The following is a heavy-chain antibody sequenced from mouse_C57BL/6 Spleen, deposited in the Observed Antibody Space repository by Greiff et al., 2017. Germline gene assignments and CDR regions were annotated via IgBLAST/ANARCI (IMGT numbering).Heavy chain of an antibody. Sequence: EVHLVESGAELVRPGASVKLSCTASGFNIKDDYMHWVKQRPEQGLEWIGWIDPENGDTEYASKFQGKATITADTSSNTAYLQLSSLTSEDTAVYYCTTSQYIPPRADYWGQGTTLTVSS. CDR2: IDPENGDT. D-gene: IGHD1-3*01. CDR3: TTSQYIPPRADY. J-gene: IGHJ2*01. CDR1: GFNIKDDY. V-gene: IGHV14-4*01.